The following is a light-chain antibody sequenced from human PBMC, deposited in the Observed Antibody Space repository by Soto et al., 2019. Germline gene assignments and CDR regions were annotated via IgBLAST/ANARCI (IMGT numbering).Light chain of an antibody. CDR2: GAS. J-gene: IGKJ1*01. V-gene: IGKV3-15*01. CDR3: QQYGSSHSWT. Sequence: EILITQSPATLSVSPGERATLSRRASQSVSSNLAWYQQKPGQAPRLLIYGASSRANGIPVRFSGSVSGTEFTLTLRSLQSEDFAFYYCQQYGSSHSWTFGQGTKVDIK. CDR1: QSVSSN.